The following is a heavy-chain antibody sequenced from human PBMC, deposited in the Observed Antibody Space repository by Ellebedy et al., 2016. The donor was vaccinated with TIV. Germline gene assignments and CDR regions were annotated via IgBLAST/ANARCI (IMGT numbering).Heavy chain of an antibody. J-gene: IGHJ4*02. CDR3: AASESADSDY. V-gene: IGHV4-59*01. CDR1: GCSIRNYY. CDR2: MYYIGSS. D-gene: IGHD2-2*01. Sequence: MPSETLSLTCTVSGCSIRNYYCTWIRQPPGKGLEWIGHMYYIGSSNYNPSLKSRVTMSIDTSKNQFSLKMSSVTAADTAVYYCAASESADSDYWGPGTLVTVSS.